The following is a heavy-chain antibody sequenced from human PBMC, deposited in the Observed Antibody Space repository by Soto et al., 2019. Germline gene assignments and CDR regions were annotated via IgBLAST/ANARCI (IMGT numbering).Heavy chain of an antibody. D-gene: IGHD3-22*01. Sequence: SETLSLTCTVSGDSISSDYYHWTWIRQSPGKGLECIGYIHHRGSTLYNPSLKSRVTISVDTSKNQFSLQLTSVTAADTAVYYCARAYDSSGYKRYYFDYWGRGTLVTVSS. J-gene: IGHJ4*02. CDR2: IHHRGST. CDR1: GDSISSDYYH. CDR3: ARAYDSSGYKRYYFDY. V-gene: IGHV4-61*01.